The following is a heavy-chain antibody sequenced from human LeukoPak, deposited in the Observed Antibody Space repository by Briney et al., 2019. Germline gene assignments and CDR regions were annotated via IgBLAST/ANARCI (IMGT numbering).Heavy chain of an antibody. CDR1: GFTFSTND. Sequence: GGSLRLSCAASGFTFSTNDMSWVRQAPGKGLEWVSILSVIGGNTNYADSVKGRFTISRDNSKNTLYLQMNSLRAEDTAVYYCARDLFGEGGAFDIWGQGTMVTVSS. CDR3: ARDLFGEGGAFDI. V-gene: IGHV3-23*01. CDR2: LSVIGGNT. J-gene: IGHJ3*02. D-gene: IGHD3-10*02.